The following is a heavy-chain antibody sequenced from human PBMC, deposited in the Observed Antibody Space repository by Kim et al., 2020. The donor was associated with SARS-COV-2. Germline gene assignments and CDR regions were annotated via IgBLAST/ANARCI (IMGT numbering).Heavy chain of an antibody. J-gene: IGHJ6*02. Sequence: QKFQGRVTITADESTSTAYMELSSLRSEDTAVYYCARVKVTIFVYYGMDVWGQGTTVTVSS. CDR3: ARVKVTIFVYYGMDV. D-gene: IGHD3-9*01. V-gene: IGHV1-69*01.